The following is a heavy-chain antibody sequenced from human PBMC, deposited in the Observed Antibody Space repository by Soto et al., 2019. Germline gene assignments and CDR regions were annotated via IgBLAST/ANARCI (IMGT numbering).Heavy chain of an antibody. J-gene: IGHJ3*02. D-gene: IGHD3-9*01. CDR2: IIPILGIA. Sequence: SVKVSCKASGGTFSSYTISWVRQAPGQGLEWMGRIIPILGIANYAQKFQGRVTITADKSTSTAYMELSSLRSEDTAVYYCARDREAYYDILTGPIYDAFDIWGQGTMVTVSS. V-gene: IGHV1-69*04. CDR3: ARDREAYYDILTGPIYDAFDI. CDR1: GGTFSSYT.